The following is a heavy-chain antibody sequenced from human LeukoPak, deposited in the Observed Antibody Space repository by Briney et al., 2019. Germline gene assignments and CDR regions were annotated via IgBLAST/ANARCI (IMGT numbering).Heavy chain of an antibody. J-gene: IGHJ4*02. CDR1: GFTFSSYG. V-gene: IGHV3-33*01. CDR3: AREGVTSPHFDY. CDR2: IWYDGSNK. D-gene: IGHD2-2*01. Sequence: GGSLRLSCAASGFTFSSYGMHWVRQAPGKGLEWVAVIWYDGSNKYYADSVKGRFTISRDNSKNTLYLQMNSLRAEDTAVYYCAREGVTSPHFDYWGQGTLVTVSS.